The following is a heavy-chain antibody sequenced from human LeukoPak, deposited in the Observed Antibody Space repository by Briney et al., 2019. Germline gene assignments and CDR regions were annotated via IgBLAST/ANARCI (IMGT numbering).Heavy chain of an antibody. Sequence: PGGSLRLSCAASGFTFSDYYMSWIRQAPGKGLEWVSGISWNSGSIGYADSVKGRFTISRDNAKNSLYLQMNSLRAEDTALYYCAKDFGQWLAGWFDPWGQGTLVTVSS. V-gene: IGHV3-9*01. CDR2: ISWNSGSI. D-gene: IGHD6-19*01. CDR3: AKDFGQWLAGWFDP. CDR1: GFTFSDYY. J-gene: IGHJ5*02.